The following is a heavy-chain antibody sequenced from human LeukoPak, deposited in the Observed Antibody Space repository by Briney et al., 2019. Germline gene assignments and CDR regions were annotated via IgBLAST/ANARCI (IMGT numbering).Heavy chain of an antibody. Sequence: SETLSLTCTVSGDSISNSNYYWGWIRQPPGKGLEWIGSIYYRGSTYYNSSLKSRVTISVDTSKNQFSLKLSSVTAADTAVYYCARLRAYYYDSSGYYNFDFWGQGTLVTVSS. CDR3: ARLRAYYYDSSGYYNFDF. V-gene: IGHV4-39*01. J-gene: IGHJ4*02. CDR1: GDSISNSNYY. CDR2: IYYRGST. D-gene: IGHD3-22*01.